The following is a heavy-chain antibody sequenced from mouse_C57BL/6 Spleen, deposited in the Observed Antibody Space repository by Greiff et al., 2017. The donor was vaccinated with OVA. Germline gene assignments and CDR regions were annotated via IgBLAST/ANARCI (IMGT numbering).Heavy chain of an antibody. V-gene: IGHV1-64*01. D-gene: IGHD2-5*01. J-gene: IGHJ1*03. CDR3: ARTGYSNYVGWYFDV. CDR1: GYTFTSYW. CDR2: IHPNSGST. Sequence: VQLQQPGAELVKPGASVKLSCKASGYTFTSYWMHWVKQRPGQGLEWIGMIHPNSGSTNYNEKFKSKATMTVDKAYSTDYMQLSSLTSEDSAVYYCARTGYSNYVGWYFDVWGTGTTVTVSS.